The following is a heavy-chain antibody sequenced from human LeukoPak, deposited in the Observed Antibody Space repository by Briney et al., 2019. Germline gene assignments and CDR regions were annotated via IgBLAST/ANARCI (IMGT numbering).Heavy chain of an antibody. CDR2: ISGTGFTT. Sequence: GGSLRLSCAASGFTLRTYAMHWVRQAPGKGLEWVAYISGTGFTTYYADSVEGRFTISSDSSKNTLFLQMNSLRAEDTAIYYCAKDGYNWIAFDDWGQGTLVTVSS. CDR3: AKDGYNWIAFDD. J-gene: IGHJ4*02. CDR1: GFTLRTYA. V-gene: IGHV3-23*01. D-gene: IGHD1-20*01.